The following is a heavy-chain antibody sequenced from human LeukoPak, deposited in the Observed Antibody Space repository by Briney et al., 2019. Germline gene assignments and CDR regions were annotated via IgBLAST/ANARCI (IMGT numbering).Heavy chain of an antibody. D-gene: IGHD3-22*01. CDR2: IDSDGGDK. V-gene: IGHV3-7*01. CDR1: DFTLSPYW. CDR3: ARVKDYDDSSGYYFKAFDI. Sequence: PGGPLRLSCAASDFTLSPYWTTWVRQAPGRGLEWVANIDSDGGDKYYGDPVKGRFSSSGDNAENSLFLQMNYLRVEDSAVYYCARVKDYDDSSGYYFKAFDIWGQGTMVTVSS. J-gene: IGHJ3*02.